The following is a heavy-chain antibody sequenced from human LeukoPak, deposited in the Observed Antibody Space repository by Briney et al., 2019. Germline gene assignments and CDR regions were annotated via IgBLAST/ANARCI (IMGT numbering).Heavy chain of an antibody. V-gene: IGHV4-59*01. CDR3: ARGGYGDYVT. CDR1: GGSISSFY. Sequence: PSETLSLTCTVSGGSISSFYWSWIRQPPGKGLEWIGYIYYSGSTNYNPSLKSRVTISVDTSKNQSSLKLSSVSAADTAVYYCARGGYGDYVTWGQGTLVTVSS. J-gene: IGHJ5*02. CDR2: IYYSGST. D-gene: IGHD4-17*01.